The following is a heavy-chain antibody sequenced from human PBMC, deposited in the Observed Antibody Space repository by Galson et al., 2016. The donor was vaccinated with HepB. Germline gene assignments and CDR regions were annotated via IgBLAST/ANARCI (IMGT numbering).Heavy chain of an antibody. CDR1: GGTFNTHG. Sequence: SVKVSCKASGGTFNTHGLSWVRQAPGQGLEWMGQIIPLFKTTTYAQKFQGRVTLDADESSTTVYMDLRSLTVDDTAVYYCVRDPLDYFRGTYRRTGFDVWGQGTLVFVSS. D-gene: IGHD3-16*02. CDR2: IIPLFKTT. J-gene: IGHJ3*01. V-gene: IGHV1-69*13. CDR3: VRDPLDYFRGTYRRTGFDV.